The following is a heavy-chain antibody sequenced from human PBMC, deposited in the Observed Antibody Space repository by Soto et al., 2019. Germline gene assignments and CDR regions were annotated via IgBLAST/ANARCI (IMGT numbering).Heavy chain of an antibody. CDR3: ARERGGSGSLNYYYYGMDV. D-gene: IGHD3-10*01. Sequence: QVQLVQSGAEVKKPGSSVKVSCKASGGTFSSYAISWVRQAPGQGLEWMGGIIPIFGTANYAQKFQGRVTITADESTSTAYMELSSLRSEDTAVYYCARERGGSGSLNYYYYGMDVWGQGTTVTVSS. CDR1: GGTFSSYA. CDR2: IIPIFGTA. J-gene: IGHJ6*02. V-gene: IGHV1-69*01.